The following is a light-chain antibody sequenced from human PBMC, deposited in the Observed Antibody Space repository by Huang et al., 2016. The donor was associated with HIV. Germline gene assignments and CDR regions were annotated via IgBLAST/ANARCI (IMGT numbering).Light chain of an antibody. J-gene: IGKJ4*01. CDR3: QQHNNWPLT. Sequence: EIVMTQSPATLSVSPGVSATLSCRASQNIDSNVAWDQLKPGQSPRLLIFAASTWATGIPARFSGSGSGTEFTLTISSLQSEDFAIYYWQQHNNWPLTFGGGTRVVIK. CDR1: QNIDSN. CDR2: AAS. V-gene: IGKV3-15*01.